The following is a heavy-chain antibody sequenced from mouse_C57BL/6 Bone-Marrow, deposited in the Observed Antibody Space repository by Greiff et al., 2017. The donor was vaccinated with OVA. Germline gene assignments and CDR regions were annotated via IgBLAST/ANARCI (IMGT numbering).Heavy chain of an antibody. D-gene: IGHD1-1*01. CDR2: IDPSESYT. CDR1: GYTFTSYW. J-gene: IGHJ4*01. V-gene: IGHV1-69*01. CDR3: ARRDYGSSYYAMDY. Sequence: QVQLQQPGAELVMPGASVKLSCKASGYTFTSYWMHWVKQRPGQGLEWIGEIDPSESYTNSNKKFKGKSTLTVDKSSSTAYMQLSSLTSEDSAVYYCARRDYGSSYYAMDYWGQGTSVTVSS.